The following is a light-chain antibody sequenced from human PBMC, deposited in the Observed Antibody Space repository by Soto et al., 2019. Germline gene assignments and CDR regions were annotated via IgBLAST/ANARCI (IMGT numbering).Light chain of an antibody. CDR1: TGAVTSGYY. V-gene: IGLV7-43*01. J-gene: IGLJ2*01. Sequence: QAVVTQEPSLTVSPGGTVTLTCASSTGAVTSGYYPNWFQQKPGQAPRALIYSTSNKYSWTPARFSGSPLGGKAALTLSGVQHEDEAEYYCLLYYGGQLGVFGGGTKLTVL. CDR3: LLYYGGQLGV. CDR2: STS.